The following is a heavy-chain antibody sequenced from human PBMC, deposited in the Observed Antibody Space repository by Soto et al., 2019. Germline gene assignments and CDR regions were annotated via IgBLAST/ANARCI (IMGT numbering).Heavy chain of an antibody. CDR2: INHSGST. D-gene: IGHD3-10*01. CDR3: ARHYGSGSLTLNYYYYYGMDV. Sequence: SETLSLTCAVYGGSFSGYYWSWIRQPPGKGLEWIGEINHSGSTNYNPSLKSRVTISVDTSKNQFSLKLSSVTAADTAVYYCARHYGSGSLTLNYYYYYGMDVWGQGTTVTVSS. CDR1: GGSFSGYY. J-gene: IGHJ6*02. V-gene: IGHV4-34*01.